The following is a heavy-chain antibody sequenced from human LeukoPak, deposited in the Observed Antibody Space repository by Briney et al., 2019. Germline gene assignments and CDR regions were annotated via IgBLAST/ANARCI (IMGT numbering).Heavy chain of an antibody. V-gene: IGHV4-34*01. Sequence: SETLSLTCAVYGGSFSGYYWSWIRQPPGKGLKWIGEINHSGSTNYNPSLKSRVTISVDTSKNQFSLKLSSVTAADTAVYYCARGPSIAVAPRAFDYWGQGTLVTVSS. D-gene: IGHD6-19*01. J-gene: IGHJ4*02. CDR3: ARGPSIAVAPRAFDY. CDR2: INHSGST. CDR1: GGSFSGYY.